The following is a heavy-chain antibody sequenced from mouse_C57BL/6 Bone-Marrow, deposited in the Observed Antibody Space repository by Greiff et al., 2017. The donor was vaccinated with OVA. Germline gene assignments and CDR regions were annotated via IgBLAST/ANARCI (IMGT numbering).Heavy chain of an antibody. CDR3: ARNRLREDD. D-gene: IGHD3-2*02. Sequence: VQLQQSGPGLVQPSQSLSITCTVSGFSLTSYGVHWVRQSPGKGLEWLGVIWRGGSTDDNAAFISRLSISKDNSKSQVFFKMNSLQADDTAIYYCARNRLREDDWGQGTSVTVSS. V-gene: IGHV2-2*01. J-gene: IGHJ4*01. CDR1: GFSLTSYG. CDR2: IWRGGST.